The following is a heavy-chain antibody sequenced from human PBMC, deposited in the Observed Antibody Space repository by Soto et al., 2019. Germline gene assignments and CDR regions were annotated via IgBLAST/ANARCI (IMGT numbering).Heavy chain of an antibody. D-gene: IGHD3-9*01. V-gene: IGHV4-59*01. CDR1: GGSISSYY. CDR3: ARVAPHYDILTGYLGLRYYFDY. Sequence: PSETLSLTCTVSGGSISSYYWSWIRQPPGKGLEWIGYIYYSGSTNYNPSLKSRVTISVDTSKNQFSLKLSSVTAADTAVYYCARVAPHYDILTGYLGLRYYFDYWGQGTLVTVS. CDR2: IYYSGST. J-gene: IGHJ4*02.